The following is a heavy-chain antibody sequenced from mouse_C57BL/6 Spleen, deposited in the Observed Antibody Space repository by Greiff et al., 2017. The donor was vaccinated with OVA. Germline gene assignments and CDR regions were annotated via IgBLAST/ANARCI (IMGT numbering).Heavy chain of an antibody. CDR2: INPYNGGT. CDR1: GYTFTDYY. J-gene: IGHJ3*01. CDR3: AREYYYGSSWFAY. D-gene: IGHD1-1*01. V-gene: IGHV1-19*01. Sequence: EVQLQQSGPVLVKPGASVKMSCKASGYTFTDYYMNWVKQSHGKSLEWIGVINPYNGGTSYNQKFKGKATLTVDKSSSTAYMELNSLTSEDSAVYYCAREYYYGSSWFAYWGQGTLVTVSA.